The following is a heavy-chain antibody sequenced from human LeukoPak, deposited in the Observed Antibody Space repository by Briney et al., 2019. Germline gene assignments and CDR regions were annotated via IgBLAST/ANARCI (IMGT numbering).Heavy chain of an antibody. V-gene: IGHV4-34*01. J-gene: IGHJ4*02. Sequence: SETLSLTCAVYGGSFSGYYWSWIRQPPGKGLEWIGEINHSGSTNYDPSLKSRVTISVDTSKNQFSLKLSSATAADTAVYYCARSPYVWGQGTLVTVSS. CDR2: INHSGST. CDR1: GGSFSGYY. D-gene: IGHD2-8*01. CDR3: ARSPYV.